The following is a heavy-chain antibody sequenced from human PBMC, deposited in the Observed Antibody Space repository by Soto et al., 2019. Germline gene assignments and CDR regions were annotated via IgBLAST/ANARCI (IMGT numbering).Heavy chain of an antibody. D-gene: IGHD3-3*01. V-gene: IGHV3-23*01. CDR1: GFTFGSYA. CDR3: AKDRELRFLEWLLSAFDI. Sequence: PGGSLRLSCAASGFTFGSYAMSWVRQAPGKGLEWVSAISGSGGSTYYADSVKGRFTISRDNSKNTLYLQMNSLRAEDAAVYYCAKDRELRFLEWLLSAFDIWGQGTMVTVSS. CDR2: ISGSGGST. J-gene: IGHJ3*02.